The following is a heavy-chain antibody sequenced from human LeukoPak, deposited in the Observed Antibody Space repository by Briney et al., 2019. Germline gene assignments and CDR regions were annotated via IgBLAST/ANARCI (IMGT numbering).Heavy chain of an antibody. CDR1: GGSFSGYY. CDR3: ARASVVVSRTFDY. D-gene: IGHD2-15*01. CDR2: INHSRCT. Sequence: RTSETLSLTCAVYGGSFSGYYWSWIRQPPGKGLEWIGEINHSRCTNYNPSLKSRVTISVDTSKNQFSLKLSSVTAADTAVYYCARASVVVSRTFDYWGQGTLVTVSS. J-gene: IGHJ4*02. V-gene: IGHV4-34*01.